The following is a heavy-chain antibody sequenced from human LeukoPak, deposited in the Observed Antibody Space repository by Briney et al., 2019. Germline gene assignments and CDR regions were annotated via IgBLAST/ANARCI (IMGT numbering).Heavy chain of an antibody. CDR2: ISSSSSYI. CDR3: ARDRVSWISGEDY. V-gene: IGHV3-21*01. D-gene: IGHD7-27*01. CDR1: GFTFSSYS. Sequence: GGSLRLSCAASGFTFSSYSMNWVRQAPGKGLEWVSSISSSSSYIYYADSVKGRFTISRDNAKNSLYLQMNSLRAEDTAVYYCARDRVSWISGEDYWGQGTLVTVSS. J-gene: IGHJ4*02.